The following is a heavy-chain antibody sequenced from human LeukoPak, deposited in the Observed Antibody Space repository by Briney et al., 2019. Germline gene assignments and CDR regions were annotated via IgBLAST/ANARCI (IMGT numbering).Heavy chain of an antibody. CDR1: GYSFVGYG. CDR2: ISAYNGNT. J-gene: IGHJ4*02. CDR3: ARDSFGGYSSSWYAFGY. V-gene: IGHV1-18*01. D-gene: IGHD6-13*01. Sequence: ASVKVSCKASGYSFVGYGITWVRQAPGQGLEWMGWISAYNGNTNYAQKLQGRVTMTTDTSTSTAYMELRSLRSDDTAVYYCARDSFGGYSSSWYAFGYWGQGTLVTVSS.